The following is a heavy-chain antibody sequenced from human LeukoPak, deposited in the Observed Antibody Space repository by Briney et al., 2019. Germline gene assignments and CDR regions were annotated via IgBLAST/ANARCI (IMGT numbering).Heavy chain of an antibody. J-gene: IGHJ4*02. CDR1: GYSFTGYW. Sequence: GESLKISCKGSGYSFTGYWIGWVRQMPGKGLEWMGIIYPADSDTRYSPSFQGQVTISVDKSINTAYLQWSSLKASDTAIYYCARHTEAYSGSGGAGYWGQGTLVTVSS. CDR2: IYPADSDT. D-gene: IGHD4-23*01. CDR3: ARHTEAYSGSGGAGY. V-gene: IGHV5-51*01.